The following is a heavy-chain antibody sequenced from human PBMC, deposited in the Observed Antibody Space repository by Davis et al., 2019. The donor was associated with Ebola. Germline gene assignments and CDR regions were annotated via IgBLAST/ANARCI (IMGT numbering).Heavy chain of an antibody. D-gene: IGHD3-22*01. J-gene: IGHJ4*02. Sequence: GESLKISCAASGFTFSSYAMHWVRQAPVQRLAFVXFISYSGINKYYADSVKGRFTISRDNSKNTLYLQMNSLRAADTAVYYCVKGSITMTVVVYFDYWGQGTLVTVSS. V-gene: IGHV3-30*04. CDR2: ISYSGINK. CDR3: VKGSITMTVVVYFDY. CDR1: GFTFSSYA.